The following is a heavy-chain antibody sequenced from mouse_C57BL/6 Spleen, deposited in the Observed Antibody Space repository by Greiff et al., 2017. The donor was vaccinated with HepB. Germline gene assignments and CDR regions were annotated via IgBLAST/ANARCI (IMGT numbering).Heavy chain of an antibody. V-gene: IGHV1-54*01. Sequence: VQLQQSGAELVRPGTSVKVSCKASGYAFTNYLIEWVKQRPGQGLEWIGVINPGSGGTNYNEKFKGKATLTADKSSSTAYMQLSSLTSEDSAVYFFARSFIATVVAWYFDVWGTGTTVTVSS. CDR3: ARSFIATVVAWYFDV. CDR1: GYAFTNYL. J-gene: IGHJ1*03. D-gene: IGHD1-1*01. CDR2: INPGSGGT.